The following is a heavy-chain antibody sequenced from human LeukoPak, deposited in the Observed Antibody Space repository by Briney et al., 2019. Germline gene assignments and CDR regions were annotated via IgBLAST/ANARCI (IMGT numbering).Heavy chain of an antibody. Sequence: PSETLSLTCAVYGGSFSAYYWTWIRQPPGKGLEWFGEINHSGSTNYNPSLKSRVTISVDTSKNQFSPKLSSVTAADTAVYYCARGVRQWLVGRRVGFDYWGQGTLVTVSS. CDR1: GGSFSAYY. D-gene: IGHD6-19*01. J-gene: IGHJ4*02. V-gene: IGHV4-34*01. CDR3: ARGVRQWLVGRRVGFDY. CDR2: INHSGST.